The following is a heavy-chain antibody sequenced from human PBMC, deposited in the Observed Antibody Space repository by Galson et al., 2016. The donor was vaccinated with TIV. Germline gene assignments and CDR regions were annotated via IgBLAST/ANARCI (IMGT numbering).Heavy chain of an antibody. D-gene: IGHD5-18*01. J-gene: IGHJ6*02. CDR3: ASDRNTAFDTCHHYYGMDV. CDR2: IIPLFRTT. CDR1: GDTFSSYV. V-gene: IGHV1-69*13. Sequence: SVKVSCKAPGDTFSSYVFNWVRLAPGQGLEWMGGIIPLFRTTNYAQKFQGRVTITADESTNTAYMELNSLRSGDTAVYYCASDRNTAFDTCHHYYGMDVWGQGTTVTVS.